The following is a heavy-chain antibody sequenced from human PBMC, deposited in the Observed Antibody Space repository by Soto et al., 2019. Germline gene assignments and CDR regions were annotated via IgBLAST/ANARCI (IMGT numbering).Heavy chain of an antibody. CDR2: IWYDGSNK. V-gene: IGHV3-33*01. Sequence: GGSLRLSCAASGFTFSSYGMHWVRQAPGKGLEWVAVIWYDGSNKYYADSVKGRFTISRDNSKNTLYLQMNSLRAEDTAVYYCARGYGGVSSSSDYWGQGTLVTVSS. CDR3: ARGYGGVSSSSDY. J-gene: IGHJ4*02. D-gene: IGHD3-16*01. CDR1: GFTFSSYG.